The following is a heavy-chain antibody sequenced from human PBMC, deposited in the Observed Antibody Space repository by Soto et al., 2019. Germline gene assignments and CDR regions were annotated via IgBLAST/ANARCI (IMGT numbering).Heavy chain of an antibody. CDR3: ARAGQYYDSSGYAN. CDR2: ISAYNGNT. D-gene: IGHD3-22*01. J-gene: IGHJ4*02. CDR1: GYSFGTSG. V-gene: IGHV1-18*01. Sequence: QVKLVQSGTEVKKPGASVKVSCKASGYSFGTSGISWVRQAPGQGLEWMGWISAYNGNTNYDQKLQDRATMTTDTSTNTAYLELRSVRSDDTAVYYCARAGQYYDSSGYANWGQGTLVTVSS.